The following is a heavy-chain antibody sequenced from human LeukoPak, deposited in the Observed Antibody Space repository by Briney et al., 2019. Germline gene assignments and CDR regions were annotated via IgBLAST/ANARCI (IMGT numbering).Heavy chain of an antibody. CDR1: GFTFSSYA. D-gene: IGHD4-23*01. J-gene: IGHJ4*02. Sequence: GGSLRLSCAASGFTFSSYALSWVRQAPGKGLEWVTAISGSGGSTYYADSVKGRFTISRDNSKNTLYLQMNSLRAEDTAVYYCAKVASYGGNPGSIYYFDYWGQGTLVTVSS. CDR2: ISGSGGST. CDR3: AKVASYGGNPGSIYYFDY. V-gene: IGHV3-23*01.